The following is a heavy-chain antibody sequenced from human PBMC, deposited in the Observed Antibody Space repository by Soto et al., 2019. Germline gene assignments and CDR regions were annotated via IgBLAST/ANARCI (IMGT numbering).Heavy chain of an antibody. Sequence: ASVKVSCKASGYTFTSSAFHWVRQAPGQRLEWMGRINAGNGNTKYSRGFQGRVTLSIDMTNNHVSLILNSVTAADTAVYYCARVGPWVPYYYDSSPYTFENWFDPWGQGTLVTVSS. J-gene: IGHJ5*02. D-gene: IGHD3-22*01. CDR2: INAGNGNT. V-gene: IGHV1-3*01. CDR1: GYTFTSSA. CDR3: ARVGPWVPYYYDSSPYTFENWFDP.